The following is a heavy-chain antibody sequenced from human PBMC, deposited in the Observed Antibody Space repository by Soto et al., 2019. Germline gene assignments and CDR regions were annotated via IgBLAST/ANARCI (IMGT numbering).Heavy chain of an antibody. V-gene: IGHV4-34*01. CDR3: ARGKGTAASHSIFLNWFDP. CDR1: GGSFSGYY. CDR2: INHSGST. Sequence: PSETLSLTCAVYGGSFSGYYWSWIRQPPGKGLEWIGEINHSGSTNYNPSLKSRVTISVDTSKNQFSLKLSSVTAADTAVYYCARGKGTAASHSIFLNWFDPWGQGTLVTVSS. D-gene: IGHD6-13*01. J-gene: IGHJ5*02.